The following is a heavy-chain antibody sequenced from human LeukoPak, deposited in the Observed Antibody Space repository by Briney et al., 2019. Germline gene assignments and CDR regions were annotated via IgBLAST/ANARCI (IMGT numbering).Heavy chain of an antibody. V-gene: IGHV4-4*02. CDR3: AREGVGGYNYAA. D-gene: IGHD5-18*01. CDR1: GVSISSGNW. J-gene: IGHJ4*02. Sequence: SETLSLTCAVSGVSISSGNWWTWVRQPPGKGLEWIGEIYHSGSTNYNPSPKSRVTISVDKSKNQFSLKLTSVTAADTAVYYCAREGVGGYNYAAWGQGTLVTVSS. CDR2: IYHSGST.